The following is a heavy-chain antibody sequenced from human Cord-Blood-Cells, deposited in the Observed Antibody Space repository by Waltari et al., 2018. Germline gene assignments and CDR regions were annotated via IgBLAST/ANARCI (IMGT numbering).Heavy chain of an antibody. J-gene: IGHJ3*02. CDR1: GFTFSSYS. Sequence: EVQLVESGGGLVKPGGSLRLSCEASGFTFSSYSMNWVRPAPGKGLEWVSSISSSSSYIYYADSVKGRFTISRDNAKNSLYLQMNSLRAEDTAVYYCARDRYSGSYYAFDIWGQGTMVTVSS. CDR2: ISSSSSYI. V-gene: IGHV3-21*01. CDR3: ARDRYSGSYYAFDI. D-gene: IGHD1-26*01.